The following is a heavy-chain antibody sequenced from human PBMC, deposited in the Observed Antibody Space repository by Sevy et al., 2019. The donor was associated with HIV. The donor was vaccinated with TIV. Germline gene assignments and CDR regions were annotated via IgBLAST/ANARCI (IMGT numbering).Heavy chain of an antibody. CDR1: GFTFSSYW. Sequence: GGSLRLSCAASGFTFSSYWMSWVRQAPGKGLEWVANIKQDGSEKYYVHSVKGRFTISRDNAKNSLYLQMNSLRAEDTAVYYCARDYSSSWYSGLNYYGMDVWGQGTTVTVSS. CDR2: IKQDGSEK. D-gene: IGHD6-13*01. V-gene: IGHV3-7*01. CDR3: ARDYSSSWYSGLNYYGMDV. J-gene: IGHJ6*02.